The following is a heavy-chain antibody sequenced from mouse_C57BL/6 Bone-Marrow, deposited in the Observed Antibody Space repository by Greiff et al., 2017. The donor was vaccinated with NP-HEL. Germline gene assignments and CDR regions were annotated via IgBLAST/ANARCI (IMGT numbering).Heavy chain of an antibody. CDR2: IDPSDSET. V-gene: IGHV1-52*01. CDR3: ARMGGSRAWFAY. CDR1: GYTFTSYW. Sequence: VQLQQSGAELVRPGSSVKLSCKASGYTFTSYWMHWVKQRPIQGLEWIGNIDPSDSETHYNQKFKDKATLTVDKSSSTAYMQLSSLTSEDSAVYYCARMGGSRAWFAYWGQGTLVTVSA. D-gene: IGHD1-1*01. J-gene: IGHJ3*01.